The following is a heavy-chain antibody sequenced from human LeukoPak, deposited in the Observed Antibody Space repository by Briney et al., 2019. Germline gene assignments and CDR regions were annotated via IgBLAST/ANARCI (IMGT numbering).Heavy chain of an antibody. V-gene: IGHV3-23*01. J-gene: IGHJ4*02. Sequence: PGGSLRLSCAASGFTFNTYAMSWVRQAPGKGLEWVSYISYSGGSTHYADSVKGRFTISRDNSKNTLYLQMNSLRAEDTAVYYCAKEYSGYDFDYWSQGNLVTVSS. CDR2: ISYSGGST. CDR3: AKEYSGYDFDY. CDR1: GFTFNTYA. D-gene: IGHD5-12*01.